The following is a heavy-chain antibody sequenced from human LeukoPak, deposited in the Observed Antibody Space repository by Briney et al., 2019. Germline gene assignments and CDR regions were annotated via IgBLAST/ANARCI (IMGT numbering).Heavy chain of an antibody. CDR3: ARYYGEAFDY. CDR1: GFTFSSYW. Sequence: PGGSLRLSCAASGFTFSSYWMHWVRQAPGKGLGWVSRINSDGSSTSYADSVKGQFTISRDNAKNTLYLQMNSLRAEDTAVYYCARYYGEAFDYWGQGTLVTVSS. V-gene: IGHV3-74*01. D-gene: IGHD4-17*01. J-gene: IGHJ4*02. CDR2: INSDGSST.